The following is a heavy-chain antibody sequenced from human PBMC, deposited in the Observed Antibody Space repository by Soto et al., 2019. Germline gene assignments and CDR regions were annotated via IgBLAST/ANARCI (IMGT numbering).Heavy chain of an antibody. CDR2: INPNSGGT. CDR3: ARGPYYDFWSGALTYYHYGMDV. CDR1: GYTFTGYY. V-gene: IGHV1-2*02. D-gene: IGHD3-3*01. J-gene: IGHJ6*02. Sequence: ASVKVSCKASGYTFTGYYMHWVRQAPGQGLEWMGWINPNSGGTNYAQKFQGRVTMTRDTSISTAYMELSRLRSDDTAVYYCARGPYYDFWSGALTYYHYGMDVWGQATTVTVSS.